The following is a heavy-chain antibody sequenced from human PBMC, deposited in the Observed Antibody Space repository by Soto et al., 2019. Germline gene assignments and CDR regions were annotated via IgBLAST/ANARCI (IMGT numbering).Heavy chain of an antibody. J-gene: IGHJ4*02. V-gene: IGHV4-59*08. CDR2: IYYSGST. D-gene: IGHD3-10*01. CDR1: GGSISSYY. CDR3: ARLWFGEPVDY. Sequence: SETLSLTCTVSGGSISSYYWSWIRQPPGKGLEWIGYIYYSGSTNYNPSHKSRVTISVDTSKNQFSLKLSSVTAADTAVYYCARLWFGEPVDYWGQGTLVTVSS.